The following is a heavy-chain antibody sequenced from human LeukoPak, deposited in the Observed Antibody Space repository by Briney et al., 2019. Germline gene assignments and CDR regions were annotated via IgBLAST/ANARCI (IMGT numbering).Heavy chain of an antibody. CDR3: ARADIVVVPAATSPIYYYYGMDV. CDR2: INHSGST. J-gene: IGHJ6*02. Sequence: SETLSLTCVVYGGSFSGYYWSWIRQPPGKGLEWIGEINHSGSTNYNPSLKSRVTISVDTSKNQFSLKLSSVTAADTAVYYCARADIVVVPAATSPIYYYYGMDVWGQGTTVTVSS. D-gene: IGHD2-2*01. CDR1: GGSFSGYY. V-gene: IGHV4-34*01.